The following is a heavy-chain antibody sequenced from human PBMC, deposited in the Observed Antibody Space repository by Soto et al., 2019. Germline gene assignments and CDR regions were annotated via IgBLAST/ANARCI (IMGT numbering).Heavy chain of an antibody. V-gene: IGHV4-34*01. Sequence: SEILSLTCAVYGGSFSGYYWSWIRQPPGKGREWIEEINHSGSTNYNPSLKSRVTISVDTSKNQFPLKLSSVTAADTAVYYCARGPDYSSSWYGDHYDCDGMDVWGQGTTVTVSS. CDR3: ARGPDYSSSWYGDHYDCDGMDV. CDR2: INHSGST. D-gene: IGHD6-13*01. J-gene: IGHJ6*02. CDR1: GGSFSGYY.